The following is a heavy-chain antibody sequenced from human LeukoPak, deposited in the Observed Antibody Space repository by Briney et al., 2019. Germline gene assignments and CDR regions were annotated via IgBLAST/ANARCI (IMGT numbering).Heavy chain of an antibody. CDR1: GFSFNTYN. J-gene: IGHJ4*02. V-gene: IGHV3-48*04. CDR3: ARDPGVGRLHETKA. D-gene: IGHD6-25*01. CDR2: ISSSSSTI. Sequence: PGGSLRLSCAASGFSFNTYNMNWVRQAPGKGLEWVSYISSSSSTIYYADSVKGRFTISRDNAKNSLYLQMNSLSAEDTAVYYCARDPGVGRLHETKAWGQGTLVTVSS.